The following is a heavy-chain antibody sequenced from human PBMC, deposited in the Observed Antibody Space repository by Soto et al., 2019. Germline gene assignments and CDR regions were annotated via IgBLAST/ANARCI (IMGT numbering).Heavy chain of an antibody. J-gene: IGHJ6*02. D-gene: IGHD1-7*01. CDR3: TTVTELHYYYGMDV. V-gene: IGHV3-15*01. Sequence: GGSLRLSCAASGFTFSNAWMSWVRQAPGKGLEWVGRIKSKTDGGTTDYAAPVKGRFTISRDDSKNTLYLQMNSLKTEDTAVYYCTTVTELHYYYGMDVWGQGTTVTVSS. CDR2: IKSKTDGGTT. CDR1: GFTFSNAW.